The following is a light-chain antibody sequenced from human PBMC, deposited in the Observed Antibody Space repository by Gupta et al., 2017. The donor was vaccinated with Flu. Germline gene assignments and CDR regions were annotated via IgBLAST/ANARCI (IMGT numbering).Light chain of an antibody. Sequence: EIVLTQSPATLSLSPGERATLSCRASQSVGTYLAWYQQKPGQTPRLLIYDASNRATGIPARFSGSGSGTDFTLTIRSQEPEDFAVYYCQTRSNWPPYTFGQGTRLEI. CDR3: QTRSNWPPYT. J-gene: IGKJ2*01. CDR1: QSVGTY. V-gene: IGKV3-11*01. CDR2: DAS.